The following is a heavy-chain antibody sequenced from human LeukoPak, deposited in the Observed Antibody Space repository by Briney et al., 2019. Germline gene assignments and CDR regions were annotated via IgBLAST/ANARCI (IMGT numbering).Heavy chain of an antibody. Sequence: SETLSLTCDVSGASISRGSWWSWARQPPGKGLEWIGEFSHSGITNFNPSLKSRVTISVDKSRNQFSLNLISVTAADTAVYFCARNGGHNQEHWGQGTLVTVSS. CDR3: ARNGGHNQEH. CDR2: FSHSGIT. CDR1: GASISRGSW. V-gene: IGHV4-4*02. J-gene: IGHJ4*02. D-gene: IGHD1-1*01.